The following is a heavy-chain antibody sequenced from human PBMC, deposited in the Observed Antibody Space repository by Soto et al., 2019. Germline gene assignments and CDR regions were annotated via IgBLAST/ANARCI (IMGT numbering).Heavy chain of an antibody. D-gene: IGHD2-2*01. V-gene: IGHV1-69*13. Sequence: ASVKVSCKASGGTFSSYAISWVRQAPGQGLEWMGGIIPIFGTANYAQKFQGRVTITADESTSTAYMELSSLRSEDTAVYYCAFQGYCSSTSCYGPQYYYYYGMDAWGQGTTVTVSS. CDR3: AFQGYCSSTSCYGPQYYYYYGMDA. J-gene: IGHJ6*02. CDR1: GGTFSSYA. CDR2: IIPIFGTA.